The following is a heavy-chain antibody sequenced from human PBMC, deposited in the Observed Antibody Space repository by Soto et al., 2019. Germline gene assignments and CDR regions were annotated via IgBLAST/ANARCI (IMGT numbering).Heavy chain of an antibody. J-gene: IGHJ4*02. CDR2: IYYSGST. CDR1: GGSISSSSYY. V-gene: IGHV4-39*01. D-gene: IGHD3-3*01. CDR3: AKLDVLYDFWSGYPGYYFDY. Sequence: SETLSLTCTVSGGSISSSSYYWGWIRQPPGKGLEWIGSIYYSGSTYYNPSLKSRVTISVDTSKNQFSLKLSSVTAADTAVYYCAKLDVLYDFWSGYPGYYFDYWGQGTLVTVSS.